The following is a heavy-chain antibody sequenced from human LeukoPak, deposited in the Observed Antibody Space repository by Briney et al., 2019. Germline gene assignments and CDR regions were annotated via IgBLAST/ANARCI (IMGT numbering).Heavy chain of an antibody. CDR1: GESFSGYY. CDR3: ARGKSLPRGLNWFDP. Sequence: SETLSLTCAVYGESFSGYYWSWIRQPPGKGLEWIGEINHSGSTNYNPSLKSRVTIPVDTSKNQFSLKLSSVTAADTAVYYCARGKSLPRGLNWFDPWGQGTLVTVSS. D-gene: IGHD4-17*01. J-gene: IGHJ5*02. V-gene: IGHV4-34*01. CDR2: INHSGST.